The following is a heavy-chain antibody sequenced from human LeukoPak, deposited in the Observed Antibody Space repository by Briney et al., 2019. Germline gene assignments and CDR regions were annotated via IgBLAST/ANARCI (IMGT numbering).Heavy chain of an antibody. V-gene: IGHV4-34*01. CDR3: ARGGDGGYDKAPIDY. J-gene: IGHJ4*02. CDR2: INHSGST. Sequence: SETLSLTCAVYGGSFSGYYWSWIRQPPGKGLEWIGEINHSGSTNYNPSLKSLVTISVDTSKTQFSLKLSSVTAADTAVYYCARGGDGGYDKAPIDYWGQGTLVTVSS. D-gene: IGHD5-12*01. CDR1: GGSFSGYY.